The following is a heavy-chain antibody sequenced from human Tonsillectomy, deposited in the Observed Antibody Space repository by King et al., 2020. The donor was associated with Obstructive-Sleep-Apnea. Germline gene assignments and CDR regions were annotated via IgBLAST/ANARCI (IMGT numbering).Heavy chain of an antibody. Sequence: QLVQSGGGVVQPGRSLRLSCVASGFTFSSYAMHWVRQAPGKGLEWVAVISYDGSNEYYADSVKGRFTISRDNSKNTLYLQMNSLRTEDTAVYYCARGVVELLPDYWGQGTLVTISS. J-gene: IGHJ4*02. CDR1: GFTFSSYA. CDR2: ISYDGSNE. CDR3: ARGVVELLPDY. V-gene: IGHV3-30*04. D-gene: IGHD2-15*01.